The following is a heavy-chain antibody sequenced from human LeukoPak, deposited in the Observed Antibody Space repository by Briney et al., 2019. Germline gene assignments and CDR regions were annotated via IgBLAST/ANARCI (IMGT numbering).Heavy chain of an antibody. CDR2: IKSDGSTT. CDR3: ARVVDTHFDY. Sequence: GGSLRLSCAASGFTFSSYWMHWVRQAPGKGLVWASRIKSDGSTTTYADSVKGRFTISRDNAKNTLYLQMNSLRAEDTAVYYCARVVDTHFDYWGQGTLVTVSS. D-gene: IGHD5-18*01. V-gene: IGHV3-74*01. J-gene: IGHJ4*02. CDR1: GFTFSSYW.